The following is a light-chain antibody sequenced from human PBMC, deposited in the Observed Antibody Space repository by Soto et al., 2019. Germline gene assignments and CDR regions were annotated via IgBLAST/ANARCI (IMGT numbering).Light chain of an antibody. Sequence: QSALTQPPSASGSPGQSVTISCTGTSRDIGGYDFVSWYQQHPGKAPKLLINEVIKRPSGVPDRFSGSKSGNTASLTVSGLQTDDEADYYCSSYGGSNNLLFGGGTKVTVL. CDR3: SSYGGSNNLL. V-gene: IGLV2-8*01. J-gene: IGLJ2*01. CDR2: EVI. CDR1: SRDIGGYDF.